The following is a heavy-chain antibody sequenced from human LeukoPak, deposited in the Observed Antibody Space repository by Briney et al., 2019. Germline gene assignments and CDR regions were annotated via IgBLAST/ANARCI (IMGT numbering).Heavy chain of an antibody. V-gene: IGHV4-34*01. D-gene: IGHD6-13*01. CDR3: ARTRRAAAANPIDY. CDR2: INHSEST. CDR1: GGSFSGYY. J-gene: IGHJ4*02. Sequence: SETLSLTCAVYGGSFSGYYWSWIRQPPGKGLEWIGEINHSESTNYNPSLKSRVTISVDTSKNQFSLKLSSVTAADTAVYYCARTRRAAAANPIDYWGQGTLVTVSS.